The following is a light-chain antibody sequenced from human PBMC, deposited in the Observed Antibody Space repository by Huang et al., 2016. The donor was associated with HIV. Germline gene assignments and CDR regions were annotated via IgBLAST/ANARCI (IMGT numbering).Light chain of an antibody. CDR2: AAS. J-gene: IGKJ3*01. CDR1: QGIANY. CDR3: QKYHSAPFT. V-gene: IGKV1-27*01. Sequence: DIQMTQSPSSLSASVGDRVTITCRASQGIANYLAWYQQKPGKVPKLLIYAASTFQSGVPSRCSSSGSGTDFTLTISSLQPEDVATYYCQKYHSAPFTFGPGTKVDIK.